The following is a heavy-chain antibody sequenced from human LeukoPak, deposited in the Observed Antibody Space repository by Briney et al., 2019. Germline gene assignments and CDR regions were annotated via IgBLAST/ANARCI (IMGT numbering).Heavy chain of an antibody. CDR3: AKGYGSGSYYHRFDY. D-gene: IGHD3-10*01. Sequence: GSLRLSCAASGFTFSSYGMHWVRQAPGKGLEWVAVIWYDGSNKYYADSVKGRFTISRDNSKNTLYLQMNSLRAEDTAVYYCAKGYGSGSYYHRFDYWGQGTLVTVSS. CDR2: IWYDGSNK. CDR1: GFTFSSYG. V-gene: IGHV3-33*06. J-gene: IGHJ4*02.